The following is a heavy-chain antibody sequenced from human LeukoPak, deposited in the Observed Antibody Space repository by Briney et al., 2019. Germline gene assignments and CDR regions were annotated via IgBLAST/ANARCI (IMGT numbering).Heavy chain of an antibody. CDR1: GGSIGSYY. J-gene: IGHJ4*02. CDR2: IYYSGST. CDR3: ARRYGDSEAHFDY. D-gene: IGHD4-17*01. V-gene: IGHV4-59*08. Sequence: SETLSLTCTVSGGSIGSYYWSWIRQPPGKGLEWIGYIYYSGSTNYNPSLKSRVTISVDTSKNQFSLKLSSVTAADTAVYYCARRYGDSEAHFDYWGQGTPVTVSS.